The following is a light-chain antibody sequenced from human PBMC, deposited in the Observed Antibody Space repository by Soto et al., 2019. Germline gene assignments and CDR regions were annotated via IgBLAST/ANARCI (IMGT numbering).Light chain of an antibody. J-gene: IGKJ4*01. V-gene: IGKV3-20*01. Sequence: ETVLTQSPGTLSLSPGERASLSCRASSTVDSIYLAWYQQKPGQAPRLLIYGATNRATGIPDRFSGSGSGTDFTLTISRMEPEDFAVYYCQQYCSSLTFGGGTKVEIK. CDR3: QQYCSSLT. CDR2: GAT. CDR1: STVDSIY.